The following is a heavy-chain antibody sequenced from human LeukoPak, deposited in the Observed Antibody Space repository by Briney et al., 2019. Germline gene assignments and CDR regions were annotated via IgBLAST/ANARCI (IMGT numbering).Heavy chain of an antibody. V-gene: IGHV4-61*08. CDR1: GASVGSAGYY. Sequence: SETLSLTCTVSGASVGSAGYYWSWIRQPPGGGLEWIGYVYYIDNTNYNPSLKSRVTMSVNPSKNQFSLNLHSVTAADTAMYYCARTQSQSRSYRYYFAYWGQGTLVTVSS. CDR3: ARTQSQSRSYRYYFAY. CDR2: VYYIDNT. D-gene: IGHD1-26*01. J-gene: IGHJ4*02.